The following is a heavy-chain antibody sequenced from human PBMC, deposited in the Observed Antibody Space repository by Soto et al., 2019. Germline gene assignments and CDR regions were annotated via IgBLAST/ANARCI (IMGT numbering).Heavy chain of an antibody. D-gene: IGHD5-12*01. CDR3: ARVLVWARIVATDGDFDY. CDR2: ISAYNGNT. CDR1: GYTFTSYG. J-gene: IGHJ4*02. V-gene: IGHV1-18*01. Sequence: GASVKVSCKASGYTFTSYGISWVRQDTXQGLEWMGWISAYNGNTNYAQKLQGRVTMTTDTSTSTAYMELRSLRSDDTAVYYCARVLVWARIVATDGDFDYWGQGTLVTVSS.